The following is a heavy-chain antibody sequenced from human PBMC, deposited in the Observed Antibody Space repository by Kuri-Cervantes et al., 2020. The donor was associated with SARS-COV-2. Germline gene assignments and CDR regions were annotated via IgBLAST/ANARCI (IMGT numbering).Heavy chain of an antibody. J-gene: IGHJ4*02. CDR2: INPNSGGT. CDR1: GYTFSGYY. D-gene: IGHD7-27*01. CDR3: ARITGDKNFDY. V-gene: IGHV1-2*02. Sequence: ASVKVSCKASGYTFSGYYMHWVRQAPGQGLEWMGWINPNSGGTNYAQKFQGRFTMTRNTSISTAYMELSRLRSDDTAVYYCARITGDKNFDYWGQGTLVTVSS.